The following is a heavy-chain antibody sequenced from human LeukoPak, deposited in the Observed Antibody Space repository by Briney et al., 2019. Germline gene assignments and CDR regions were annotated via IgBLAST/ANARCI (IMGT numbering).Heavy chain of an antibody. J-gene: IGHJ4*02. V-gene: IGHV5-51*01. CDR3: ARLSDYSIDY. Sequence: GESLKISCKGSGYSFTSYWIGWVRQMPGKGLEWMGIIYPGDSDISYSPSFQGQVTISPDKSLSIPYTQRSSLKASDPAMLYWARLSDYSIDYWGQGTLVTVSS. D-gene: IGHD4-11*01. CDR1: GYSFTSYW. CDR2: IYPGDSDI.